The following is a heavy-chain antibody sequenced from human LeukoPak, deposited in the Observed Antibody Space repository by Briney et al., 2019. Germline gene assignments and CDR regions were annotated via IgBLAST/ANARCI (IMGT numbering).Heavy chain of an antibody. Sequence: PSETLSLTCGVSGGSISNTNWWSWVRQPPGQGLEWIGEISLTGLTHYDPSLESRVTVSLDKSKNQLSLNLTSVTAADTAVYYCSRENGAFSAFGYWGQGTLVTVSS. V-gene: IGHV4-4*02. CDR1: GGSISNTNW. CDR3: SRENGAFSAFGY. J-gene: IGHJ4*02. D-gene: IGHD2-8*01. CDR2: ISLTGLT.